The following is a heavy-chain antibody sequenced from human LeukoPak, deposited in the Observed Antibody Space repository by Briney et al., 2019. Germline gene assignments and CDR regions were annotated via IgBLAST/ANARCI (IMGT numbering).Heavy chain of an antibody. V-gene: IGHV3-23*01. CDR2: ISGSGGST. Sequence: GGSLRLSCAASGFTFSSYAMSWVRQAPGKGLEWVSAISGSGGSTYYADSVEGRFTISRDNSKNTLYLQMNSLRAEDTAVYYCAKDRGMVRGVITYNWFDPWGQGTLVTVSS. CDR3: AKDRGMVRGVITYNWFDP. CDR1: GFTFSSYA. J-gene: IGHJ5*02. D-gene: IGHD3-10*01.